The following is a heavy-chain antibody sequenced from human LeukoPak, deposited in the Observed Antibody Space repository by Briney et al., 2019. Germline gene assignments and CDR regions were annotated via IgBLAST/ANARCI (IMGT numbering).Heavy chain of an antibody. D-gene: IGHD5-18*01. CDR3: ARQLQLWFHLDY. CDR1: GDSINSYY. CDR2: IYASGST. Sequence: PSETLSLTCTVSGDSINSYYWSWIRQTAGKGLEWIGRIYASGSTEYNPSLKSRVTMSVDTSKNQFSLKLTSVTAADTAVYYCARQLQLWFHLDYWGQGTLVTVSS. J-gene: IGHJ4*02. V-gene: IGHV4-4*07.